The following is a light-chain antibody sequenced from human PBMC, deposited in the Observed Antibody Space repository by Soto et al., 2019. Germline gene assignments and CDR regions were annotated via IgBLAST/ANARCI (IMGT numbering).Light chain of an antibody. J-gene: IGLJ3*02. CDR3: SSYAGSNNWV. V-gene: IGLV2-8*01. CDR2: EVS. Sequence: QLVLTQPPSASGSPGQSVTISCTGTSSDVGGYNYVSWYQQHPGKAPKLMIYEVSKRPSGVPDRFFGSKSGNTASLTVSGLQAEDEADYYCSSYAGSNNWVFGGGTQLTVL. CDR1: SSDVGGYNY.